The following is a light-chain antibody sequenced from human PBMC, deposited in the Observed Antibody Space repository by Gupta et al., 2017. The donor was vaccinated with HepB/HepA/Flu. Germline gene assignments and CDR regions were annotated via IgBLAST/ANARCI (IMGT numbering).Light chain of an antibody. CDR1: QGISW. V-gene: IGKV1D-12*01. J-gene: IGKJ5*01. CDR2: AAS. Sequence: DIQITQPPSSVSASVGDTVTITCRASQGISWLAWYQQKPGKAPNLLICAASTLQSGVPSRFSGSGSGTSFTLTISSLQPEDFATYYCQQANSYPLTFGQGTRLEIK. CDR3: QQANSYPLT.